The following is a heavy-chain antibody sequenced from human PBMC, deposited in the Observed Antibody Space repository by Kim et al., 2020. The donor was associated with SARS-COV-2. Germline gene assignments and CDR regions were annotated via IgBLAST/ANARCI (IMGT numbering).Heavy chain of an antibody. D-gene: IGHD3-22*01. CDR3: ARGRHYYDSSGYYWDY. V-gene: IGHV4-34*01. J-gene: IGHJ4*02. CDR1: GGSFSGYY. CDR2: INHSGST. Sequence: SETLSLTCAVYGGSFSGYYWSWIRQPPGKGLEWIGEINHSGSTNYNPSLKSRVTISVDTSKNQFSLKLSSVTAADTAVYYCARGRHYYDSSGYYWDYWGQGTLVTVSS.